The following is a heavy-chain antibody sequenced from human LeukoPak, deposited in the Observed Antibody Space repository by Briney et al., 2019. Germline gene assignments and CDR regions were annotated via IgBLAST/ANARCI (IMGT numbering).Heavy chain of an antibody. CDR1: GYTFTGYY. Sequence: GASVKVSCKASGYTFTGYYMHWVRQAPGQGLEWMGWINPNSGGTNYAQIFQGRVTMTRDTSISTAYMELSRLRSDDTAVYYCARVYSSLSPLEYWGQGTLVTVSS. D-gene: IGHD6-6*01. J-gene: IGHJ4*02. V-gene: IGHV1-2*02. CDR3: ARVYSSLSPLEY. CDR2: INPNSGGT.